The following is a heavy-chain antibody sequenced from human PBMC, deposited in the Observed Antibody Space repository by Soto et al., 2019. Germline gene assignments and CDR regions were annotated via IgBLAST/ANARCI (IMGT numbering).Heavy chain of an antibody. CDR3: AREEGTELDF. CDR1: GYTFTDAY. V-gene: IGHV1-2*02. CDR2: INPKNGGT. D-gene: IGHD1-7*01. Sequence: QVRLVQSGAEVKKPGASVKVTCKPSGYTFTDAYIHWVRQAPGQGLEWLGWINPKNGGTNYAQKFQGRVTMTRDTSSSTAFMELSSLNSNDTAVYYCAREEGTELDFWDQGTLVTVSS. J-gene: IGHJ4*02.